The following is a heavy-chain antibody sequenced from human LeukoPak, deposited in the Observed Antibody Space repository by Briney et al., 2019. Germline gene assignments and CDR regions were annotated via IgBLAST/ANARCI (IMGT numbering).Heavy chain of an antibody. CDR1: GYTFTSYG. Sequence: ASVKVSCKASGYTFTSYGISWVRQAPGQRLEWMGWINAGNGNTKYSQEFQGRVTITRDTSASTAYMELSSLRSEDMAVYYCARPQYSSGGGGLDYWGQGTLVTVSS. CDR2: INAGNGNT. D-gene: IGHD6-19*01. V-gene: IGHV1-3*03. CDR3: ARPQYSSGGGGLDY. J-gene: IGHJ4*02.